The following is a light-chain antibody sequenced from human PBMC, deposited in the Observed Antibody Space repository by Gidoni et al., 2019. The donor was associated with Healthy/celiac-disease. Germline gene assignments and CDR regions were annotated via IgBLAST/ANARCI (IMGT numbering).Light chain of an antibody. J-gene: IGKJ1*01. CDR3: QQYGSSPEWT. Sequence: EIVLTQSPGTLSLSPGERATLSCRASQSVSSSYLSWYQQKPGQAPRLLIDGASSRAPGIPDRFSGSGSGTDFTLTISRLEPEDFAVYYCQQYGSSPEWTFGQGTKVEIK. CDR1: QSVSSSY. CDR2: GAS. V-gene: IGKV3-20*01.